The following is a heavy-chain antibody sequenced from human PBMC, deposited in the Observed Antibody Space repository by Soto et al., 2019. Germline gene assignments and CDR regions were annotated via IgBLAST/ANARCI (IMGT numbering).Heavy chain of an antibody. J-gene: IGHJ4*02. CDR2: INWNSART. CDR3: VKGAWLDY. CDR1: AFNIPDRA. Sequence: PGGSLRLSCVGSAFNIPDRAMHWVRQAPGKGLEWVSGINWNSARTDYADSVKGRFTISRDNSKNMLYLEMNSLRADDTAVYFCVKGAWLDYSGQANIVTVSS. V-gene: IGHV3-9*01.